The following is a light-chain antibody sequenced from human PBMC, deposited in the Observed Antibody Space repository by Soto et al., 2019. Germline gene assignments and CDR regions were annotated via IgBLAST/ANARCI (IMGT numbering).Light chain of an antibody. V-gene: IGLV2-11*01. CDR3: SSYATTYTWV. CDR1: SSDVGGYNY. CDR2: DVN. Sequence: QSALTQPRSVSGSPGQSVTISCTGTSSDVGGYNYVSWYQQHPDKAPKLIIYDVNKRPSGVPDRFSGSKSGDTASLTISGLQAEDEADYYCSSYATTYTWVFGGGTKLTVL. J-gene: IGLJ2*01.